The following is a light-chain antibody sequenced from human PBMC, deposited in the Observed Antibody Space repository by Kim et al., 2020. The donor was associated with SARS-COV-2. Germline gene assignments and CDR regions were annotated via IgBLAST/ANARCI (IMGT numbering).Light chain of an antibody. Sequence: GQRVTISCSGSSTNIGSYTVNWYQQLHATAPNILIFSDNRRPSGGPDRCSGSKTGTSAALAISGRQSEDEADYHCAAWDDSLNGRVFGGGTQLTVL. CDR2: SDN. V-gene: IGLV1-44*01. J-gene: IGLJ3*02. CDR1: STNIGSYT. CDR3: AAWDDSLNGRV.